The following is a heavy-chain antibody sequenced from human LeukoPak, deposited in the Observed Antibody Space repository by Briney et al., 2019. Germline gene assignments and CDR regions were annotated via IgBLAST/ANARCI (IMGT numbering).Heavy chain of an antibody. CDR3: ARVSIGSGWYEDEYFQH. Sequence: SETLSLTCTVSGGSISSGGYYWIWIRQHPGKGLEWIGYIYYSGSTYYNPSLKSRVAISVDKSKNQFSLKLSSVTAVDTAVYYCARVSIGSGWYEDEYFQHWGQGTLVTVSS. J-gene: IGHJ1*01. CDR2: IYYSGST. V-gene: IGHV4-31*03. CDR1: GGSISSGGYY. D-gene: IGHD6-19*01.